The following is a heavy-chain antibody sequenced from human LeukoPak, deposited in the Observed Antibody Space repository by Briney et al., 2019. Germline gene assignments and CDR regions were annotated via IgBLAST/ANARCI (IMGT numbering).Heavy chain of an antibody. D-gene: IGHD3-22*01. Sequence: GGSLRLSCAASGFTFSSYTMNWVRQAPGKGLEWVAYISSSSSTIYYADSVRGRFTISRDNAKNSLYLQMNSLRAEDTAVYYCARYYYDSSGYFPMDVWGKGTTVTVSS. CDR3: ARYYYDSSGYFPMDV. J-gene: IGHJ6*04. CDR2: ISSSSSTI. V-gene: IGHV3-48*01. CDR1: GFTFSSYT.